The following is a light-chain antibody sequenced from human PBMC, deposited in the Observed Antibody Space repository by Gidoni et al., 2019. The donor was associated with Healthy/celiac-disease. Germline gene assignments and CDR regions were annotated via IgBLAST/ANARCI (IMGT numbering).Light chain of an antibody. CDR1: QSVSSSY. CDR2: GAS. V-gene: IGKV3-20*01. CDR3: QQYGSSPTWT. Sequence: EIVLTQSPGTLSLSPGERATLSCTASQSVSSSYLAWYQQKPGQAPRLLIYGASSRAPGIPDRFSGSGSGTDFTLTISRLEPEDFAVYYCQQYGSSPTWTFGQGTKVEI. J-gene: IGKJ1*01.